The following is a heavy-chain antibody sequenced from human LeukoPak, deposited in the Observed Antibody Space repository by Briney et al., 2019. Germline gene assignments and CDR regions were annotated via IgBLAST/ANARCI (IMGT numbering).Heavy chain of an antibody. CDR1: GGSISSYY. V-gene: IGHV4-59*01. CDR2: IYYSGST. D-gene: IGHD3-22*01. Sequence: PSETLSLTCTVSGGSISSYYWSWIRQPPGKGLEWIGYIYYSGSTNYNPSLKSRVTISVDTSKNQFSLKLSSVTAADTAVYYCARGTYYYENWYFDLWGRGTLVTVSS. CDR3: ARGTYYYENWYFDL. J-gene: IGHJ2*01.